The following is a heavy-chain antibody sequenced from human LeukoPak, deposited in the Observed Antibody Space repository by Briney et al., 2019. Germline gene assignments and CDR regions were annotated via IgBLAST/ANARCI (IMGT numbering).Heavy chain of an antibody. CDR1: GGPMYSYY. V-gene: IGHV4-4*07. D-gene: IGHD6-13*01. CDR2: IYTDGST. J-gene: IGHJ4*02. Sequence: SETLSLTCTVSGGPMYSYYRTWIRQPAGRGLEWIGRIYTDGSTNYNPSLKSRVTMSVDTSKKEFSLKLNSVTAADTAIYYCATYKQELAFDSWGQGTLVTVSS. CDR3: ATYKQELAFDS.